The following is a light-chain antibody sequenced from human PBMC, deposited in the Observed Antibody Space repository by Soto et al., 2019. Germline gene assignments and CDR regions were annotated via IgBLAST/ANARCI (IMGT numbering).Light chain of an antibody. V-gene: IGLV2-14*01. Sequence: QSALTQPASVSGSPGQSVTISCTGTSSDVGAYNLVSWYQQYPGKAPKLMIFEVSNRPSGVPDRFSGSKSGTSASLAITGLQADDEADYYCQSSDSRLSGSDVFGTGTKLTVL. CDR2: EVS. CDR1: SSDVGAYNL. J-gene: IGLJ1*01. CDR3: QSSDSRLSGSDV.